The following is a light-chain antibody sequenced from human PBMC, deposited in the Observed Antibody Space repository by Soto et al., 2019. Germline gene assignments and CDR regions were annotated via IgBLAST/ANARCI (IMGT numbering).Light chain of an antibody. CDR3: QSYDSSLRGV. J-gene: IGLJ1*01. CDR1: NSDIGAGYD. Sequence: QSVLTQPPSVSGAPGQRVTISCTGSNSDIGAGYDVHWYQQLPGTAPKLVIYANNNRPSGVPDRFSASKSGTSASLAITGLQADDEADYYCQSYDSSLRGVFGTGTKV. V-gene: IGLV1-40*01. CDR2: ANN.